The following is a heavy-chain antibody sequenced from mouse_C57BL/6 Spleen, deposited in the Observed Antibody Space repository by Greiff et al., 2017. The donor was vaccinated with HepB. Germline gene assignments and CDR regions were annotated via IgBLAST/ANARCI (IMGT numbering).Heavy chain of an antibody. CDR2: ISRGSSTI. J-gene: IGHJ2*01. V-gene: IGHV5-17*01. D-gene: IGHD2-3*01. CDR3: ARRGYYEYFDY. Sequence: EVKLVESGGGLVKPGGSLKLSCAASGFTFSDYGMHWVRPAPEKGLEWVAYISRGSSTIYYADTVKGRFTISRDNAKNTLCLQMTSLRSEATDMYYCARRGYYEYFDYWGKGTTLTVSS. CDR1: GFTFSDYG.